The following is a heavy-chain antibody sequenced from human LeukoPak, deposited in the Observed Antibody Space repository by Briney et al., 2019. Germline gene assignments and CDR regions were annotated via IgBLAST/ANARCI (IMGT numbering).Heavy chain of an antibody. CDR3: ARDVDSLDY. J-gene: IGHJ4*02. CDR2: TYYTGST. Sequence: NASETLSLTCTVSGGSISSYYWSWIRQPPGKGLEWIGYTYYTGSTNYNPSLKSRVTISVDTSKDQFSLKLSSVTAADTAVYYCARDVDSLDYWGQGTLVTVSS. D-gene: IGHD2-21*01. V-gene: IGHV4-59*01. CDR1: GGSISSYY.